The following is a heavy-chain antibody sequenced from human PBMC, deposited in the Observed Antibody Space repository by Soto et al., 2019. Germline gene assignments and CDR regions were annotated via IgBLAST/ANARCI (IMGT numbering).Heavy chain of an antibody. J-gene: IGHJ3*02. Sequence: EVQVLESGGGLVQPGGSLRLSCEGSGFTVSSHAMTWIRQAPGKGPEWVSTVTADGGTYYADSVKGRFAMSRDTSXXTXXLKMNSLGAEDTAAYYCAPHVSCSGGSCQYDAFAIRGQGTMVTVSS. CDR3: APHVSCSGGSCQYDAFAI. D-gene: IGHD2-15*01. V-gene: IGHV3-23*01. CDR2: VTADGGT. CDR1: GFTVSSHA.